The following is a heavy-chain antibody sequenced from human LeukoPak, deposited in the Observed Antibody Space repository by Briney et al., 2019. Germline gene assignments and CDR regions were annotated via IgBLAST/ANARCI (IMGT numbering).Heavy chain of an antibody. CDR2: IKRDGSEK. CDR3: ARVGRMFRSSPRPFDY. D-gene: IGHD3-10*01. V-gene: IGHV3-7*01. CDR1: GFTFTDYW. Sequence: GGSLRLSCAASGFTFTDYWMSWVHQAPGKGLEWVANIKRDGSEKYYVDSVKGRFTISRDNAKNSLYLQMNSLRTEDTAVYYCARVGRMFRSSPRPFDYWGQGTLVTVSS. J-gene: IGHJ4*02.